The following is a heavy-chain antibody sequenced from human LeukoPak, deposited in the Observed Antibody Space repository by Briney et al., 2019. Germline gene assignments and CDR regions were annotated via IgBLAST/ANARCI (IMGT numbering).Heavy chain of an antibody. D-gene: IGHD2-21*02. CDR1: GGTFSRYA. V-gene: IGHV1-69*04. CDR3: ESSRRGVVVAAMDYYYGMDV. Sequence: SVKVSCKASGGTFSRYAISWVRQAPGQGLEWMGRIIPIFGIANYAQKFQGRVTITADKSTSTAYMELSSLRSEDTAVYYCESSRRGVVVAAMDYYYGMDVWGQVTTVTVSS. J-gene: IGHJ6*02. CDR2: IIPIFGIA.